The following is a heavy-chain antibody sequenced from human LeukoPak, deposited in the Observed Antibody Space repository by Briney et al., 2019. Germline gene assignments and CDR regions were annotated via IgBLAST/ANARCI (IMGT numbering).Heavy chain of an antibody. CDR1: GFTFSSFG. CDR3: ARDVDWLLYDY. D-gene: IGHD3/OR15-3a*01. CDR2: ISYDGSHE. J-gene: IGHJ4*02. Sequence: GGSLRLSCAASGFTFSSFGMHWVRQAPGKGLEWVAVISYDGSHENYADSARGRFTISRDNAKNTLYLQMNSLRAEDTAVYYCARDVDWLLYDYWGQGTLVTVSS. V-gene: IGHV3-30*03.